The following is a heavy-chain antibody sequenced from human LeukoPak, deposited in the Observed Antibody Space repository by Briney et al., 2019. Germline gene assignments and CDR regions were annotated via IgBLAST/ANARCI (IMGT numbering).Heavy chain of an antibody. CDR3: ARQRTGLDS. J-gene: IGHJ4*02. Sequence: GSLKISWKGSGYNFTIYWIGSGRQMPREGLEWMGIVYPGDSDTRYSPSFQGHVTFSADKSISTAYLQWSSLKASDTVMYYCARQRTGLDSWGPGTLVTVSS. CDR2: VYPGDSDT. D-gene: IGHD3/OR15-3a*01. V-gene: IGHV5-51*01. CDR1: GYNFTIYW.